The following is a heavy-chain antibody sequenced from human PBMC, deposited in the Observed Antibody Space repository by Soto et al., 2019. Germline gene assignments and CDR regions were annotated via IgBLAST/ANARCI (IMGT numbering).Heavy chain of an antibody. J-gene: IGHJ4*02. Sequence: QVQLQQWGAGLLKPSETLSLTCAVYGGSFSGYYWSWIRQPPGKGLEWIGEINHSGSTNYNPSLRGRVTISVDTSKNQFSLRLSSVTAADTAVYYCAREGITMVRGVPDYWGQGTLVTVSS. CDR3: AREGITMVRGVPDY. CDR2: INHSGST. CDR1: GGSFSGYY. V-gene: IGHV4-34*01. D-gene: IGHD3-10*01.